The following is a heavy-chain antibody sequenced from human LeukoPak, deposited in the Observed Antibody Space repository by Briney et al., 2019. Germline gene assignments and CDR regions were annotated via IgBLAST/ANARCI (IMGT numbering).Heavy chain of an antibody. CDR1: GGSISSSSYY. CDR2: IYTSGST. D-gene: IGHD6-13*01. Sequence: SETLSLTCTVSGGSISSSSYYWGWIRQPAGKGLEWIGRIYTSGSTNYNPSLKSRVTMSVDTSKNQFSLKLSSVTAADTAVYYCARDSIAAARTYYYYMDVWGKGTTVTVSS. J-gene: IGHJ6*03. V-gene: IGHV4-61*02. CDR3: ARDSIAAARTYYYYMDV.